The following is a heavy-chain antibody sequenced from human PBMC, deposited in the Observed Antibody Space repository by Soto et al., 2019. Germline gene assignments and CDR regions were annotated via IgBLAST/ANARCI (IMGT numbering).Heavy chain of an antibody. Sequence: GESLKISCKGSGYSFTSYWIGWVRQMPGKGLEWMGIIYPGDSDTRYSPSFQGQVTISADKSISTAYLQWSSLKASDTAMYYCARLNPMVRESSSTGYYYYMDVWGKGTTVTVSS. CDR3: ARLNPMVRESSSTGYYYYMDV. D-gene: IGHD3-10*01. J-gene: IGHJ6*03. CDR1: GYSFTSYW. V-gene: IGHV5-51*01. CDR2: IYPGDSDT.